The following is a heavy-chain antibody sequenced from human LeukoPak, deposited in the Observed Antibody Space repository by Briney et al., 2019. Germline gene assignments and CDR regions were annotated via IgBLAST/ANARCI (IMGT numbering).Heavy chain of an antibody. J-gene: IGHJ4*02. Sequence: ASVKVSCKVSGYTLTELSMHWVRQAPGKGLEWMGGFDPEDGGTIYAQKFQGRVTMTEDTSTDTAYMELSSLRSEDTAVYYCAKDRRQWLASDYFDYWGQGTLVTVSP. CDR2: FDPEDGGT. D-gene: IGHD6-19*01. CDR1: GYTLTELS. V-gene: IGHV1-24*01. CDR3: AKDRRQWLASDYFDY.